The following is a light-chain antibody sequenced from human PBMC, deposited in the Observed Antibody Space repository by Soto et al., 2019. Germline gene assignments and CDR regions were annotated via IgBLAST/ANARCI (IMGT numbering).Light chain of an antibody. CDR2: AAS. CDR1: QTMSIY. Sequence: DIQLTQSPSSLSASVGDRVTITCRASQTMSIYLNWYQQKPGKAPKVLIYAASSLQSGVPSRFSGIGSGTDFTLSISSLQPEDFATYYCQQSYSGPLTFGGGTKVEIK. V-gene: IGKV1-39*01. CDR3: QQSYSGPLT. J-gene: IGKJ4*01.